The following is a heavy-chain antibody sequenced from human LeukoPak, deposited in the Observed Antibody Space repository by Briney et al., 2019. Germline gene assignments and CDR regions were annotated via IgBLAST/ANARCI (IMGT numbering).Heavy chain of an antibody. CDR3: AKDRKMTTHAFDI. CDR2: IYSGGST. J-gene: IGHJ3*02. CDR1: GFTFSSYA. D-gene: IGHD5-24*01. V-gene: IGHV3-23*03. Sequence: GGSLRLSCAASGFTFSSYAMSWVRQAPGKGLEWVSVIYSGGSTYYADSVKGRFTISRDNSKNTLYLQMNSLRAEDTAVYYCAKDRKMTTHAFDIWGQGTMVTVSS.